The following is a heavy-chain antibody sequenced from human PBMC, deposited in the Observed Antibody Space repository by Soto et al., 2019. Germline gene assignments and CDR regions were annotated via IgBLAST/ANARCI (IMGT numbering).Heavy chain of an antibody. Sequence: SLRLSCAASGFTFSSYGMHWVRQAPGKGLEWVAVISYDGSNKYYADSVKGRFTISRDNSKNTLYLQMNSLRAEDTAVYYCAKALGGSSWPPLTDYWGQGTLVTVSS. V-gene: IGHV3-30*18. CDR3: AKALGGSSWPPLTDY. D-gene: IGHD6-13*01. CDR1: GFTFSSYG. CDR2: ISYDGSNK. J-gene: IGHJ4*02.